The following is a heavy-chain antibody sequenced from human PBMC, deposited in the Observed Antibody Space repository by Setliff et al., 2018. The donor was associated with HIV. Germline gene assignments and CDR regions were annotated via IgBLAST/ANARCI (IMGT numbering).Heavy chain of an antibody. CDR2: IIPLFGTT. D-gene: IGHD3-10*01. J-gene: IGHJ4*02. V-gene: IGHV1-69*13. CDR1: GGTFNNYA. CDR3: ATVFYYNSESYSLDY. Sequence: SVKVSCKASGGTFNNYAISWVRQAPGQGLEWVGGIIPLFGTTNYAQKFQGRVTITADESTNTAHMELNSLRSIDTAMYYCATVFYYNSESYSLDYWGQGMWGTVSS.